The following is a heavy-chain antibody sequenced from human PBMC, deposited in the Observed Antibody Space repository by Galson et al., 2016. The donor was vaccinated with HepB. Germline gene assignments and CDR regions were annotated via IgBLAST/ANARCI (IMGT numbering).Heavy chain of an antibody. J-gene: IGHJ6*04. CDR3: ASFGDWDYYGVDV. Sequence: SLRLSCAASGFSFSGYSMNWVRQAPGKGLEWLSHITSSSGSIYYADSVKGRFAISRDNAKNSRFLQMNFLRAEDTAVYYCASFGDWDYYGVDVWGKGTTVIVSS. CDR1: GFSFSGYS. CDR2: ITSSSGSI. V-gene: IGHV3-48*01. D-gene: IGHD3-16*01.